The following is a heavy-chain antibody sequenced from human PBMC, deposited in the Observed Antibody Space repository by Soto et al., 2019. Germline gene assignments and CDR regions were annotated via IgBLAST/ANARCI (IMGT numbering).Heavy chain of an antibody. D-gene: IGHD6-19*01. CDR3: ARRLFGSGWTLDS. Sequence: SETLSLTCDVSGASITTYYWSWIRQAPGKGLEWIGNVYHTGSTDYNSSLRSRVTISVDTSKNQFSLKVNSVTAVDTAVYYCARRLFGSGWTLDSWGQGALVTVSS. J-gene: IGHJ4*02. CDR1: GASITTYY. V-gene: IGHV4-59*01. CDR2: VYHTGST.